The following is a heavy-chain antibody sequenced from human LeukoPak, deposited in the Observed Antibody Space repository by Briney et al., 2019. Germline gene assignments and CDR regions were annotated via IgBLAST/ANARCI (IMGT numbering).Heavy chain of an antibody. D-gene: IGHD4/OR15-4a*01. CDR1: GGSISAYY. V-gene: IGHV4-59*01. CDR2: IDYTGST. J-gene: IGHJ6*02. Sequence: SETLSLICTVSGGSISAYYWNWIRQPPGKGLEWIGYIDYTGSTNYNPSLKSRVTISLDTSKNQFSLKLSSVTAADTAVYYCARLPYGDYYYYAMDVWGQGTPVTVSS. CDR3: ARLPYGDYYYYAMDV.